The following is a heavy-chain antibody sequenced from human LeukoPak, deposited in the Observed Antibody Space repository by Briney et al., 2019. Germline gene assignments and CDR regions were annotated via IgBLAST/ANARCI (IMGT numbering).Heavy chain of an antibody. CDR3: ARDKYYYDSSGYYKAFDY. CDR1: GFTFSTYG. D-gene: IGHD3-22*01. Sequence: GGSLRLSCATSGFTFSTYGFHWVRQAPGKGLEWVADISYDGSDKDYADSVKGRFTISRDNSKNTLYLQMNSLRAEDTAVYYCARDKYYYDSSGYYKAFDYWGQGTLVTVSS. CDR2: ISYDGSDK. J-gene: IGHJ4*02. V-gene: IGHV3-30*03.